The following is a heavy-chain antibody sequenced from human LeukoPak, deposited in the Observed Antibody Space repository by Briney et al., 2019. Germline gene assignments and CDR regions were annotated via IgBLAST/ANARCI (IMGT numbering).Heavy chain of an antibody. J-gene: IGHJ3*02. Sequence: SETLSLTCTVSGGSISSYYWSWIRQPPGKGLEWIGYIYYSGSTSYNASLKSRVTISVDTPKNQFSLKLSSVTAADTAVYYCASHLTNAFDIWGQGTMVTVSS. CDR1: GGSISSYY. CDR3: ASHLTNAFDI. CDR2: IYYSGST. V-gene: IGHV4-59*08.